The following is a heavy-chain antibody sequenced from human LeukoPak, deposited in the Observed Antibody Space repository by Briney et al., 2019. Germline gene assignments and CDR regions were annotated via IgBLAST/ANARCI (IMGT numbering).Heavy chain of an antibody. V-gene: IGHV3-74*01. Sequence: PGGSLRLSCAASGFTFSSYWMHWVRQAPGKGLVWVSRINTDGSSTNYADSVKGRFTISRDNAKNTLYLRMNSLRAEDTAVYYCAREGYYYDSSGIGEDWGQGTLVTVSS. CDR1: GFTFSSYW. CDR3: AREGYYYDSSGIGED. CDR2: INTDGSST. J-gene: IGHJ4*02. D-gene: IGHD3-22*01.